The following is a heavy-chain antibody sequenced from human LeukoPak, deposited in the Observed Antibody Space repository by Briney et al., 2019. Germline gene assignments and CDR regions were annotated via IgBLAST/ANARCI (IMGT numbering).Heavy chain of an antibody. D-gene: IGHD3-3*01. J-gene: IGHJ1*01. Sequence: GGSLRLSCAASGFTFRDAWMTWVRQAPGKGLKWVGRIRSRADGGTAEYATAVEGRFTISRDDSTNTLYLHMSNVKTEDTAVYYCAKHIYGVVIQQWGQGTLVTVSS. CDR3: AKHIYGVVIQQ. CDR2: IRSRADGGTA. CDR1: GFTFRDAW. V-gene: IGHV3-15*01.